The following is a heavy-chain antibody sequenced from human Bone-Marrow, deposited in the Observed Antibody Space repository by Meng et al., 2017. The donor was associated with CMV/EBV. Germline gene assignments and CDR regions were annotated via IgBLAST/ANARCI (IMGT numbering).Heavy chain of an antibody. CDR3: ASPMYSSSWYAYYYYGMDV. D-gene: IGHD6-13*01. J-gene: IGHJ6*02. CDR1: GFTVSSNY. CDR2: IYSGGST. Sequence: GESLKISCAASGFTVSSNYMSWVRQAPGKGLEWVSVIYSGGSTYYADSVKGRFTISRDNSKNTLYLQMNSLRAEDTAVYYCASPMYSSSWYAYYYYGMDVWGQGTTVAASS. V-gene: IGHV3-53*01.